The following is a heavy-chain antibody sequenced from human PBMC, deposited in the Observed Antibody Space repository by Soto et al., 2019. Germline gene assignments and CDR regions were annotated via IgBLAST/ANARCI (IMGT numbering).Heavy chain of an antibody. D-gene: IGHD6-13*01. Sequence: QVQLVQSGAEVKKPGASVKVSCKASGYTFTGYYMHWVRQAPGQGLEWMGWINPNSGGTNYAQKFQGWGTMTRDTSISTAYMELSRLRSDDTAVYYCASTGAAGNMAEAFDIWGQGTMVTVSS. CDR2: INPNSGGT. CDR1: GYTFTGYY. CDR3: ASTGAAGNMAEAFDI. J-gene: IGHJ3*02. V-gene: IGHV1-2*04.